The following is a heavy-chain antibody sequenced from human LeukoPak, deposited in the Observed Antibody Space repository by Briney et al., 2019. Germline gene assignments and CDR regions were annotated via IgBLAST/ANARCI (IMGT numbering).Heavy chain of an antibody. CDR3: AREALYNYYFDY. Sequence: ASVKVSCKASGYTFTSYDINWVRQATGQGLEWMGWMNPNSGNTGYAQKFQGRVTMTRNTSISTAYMELSSLRSEDTAVYYCAREALYNYYFDYWGQGTLVTVSS. V-gene: IGHV1-8*02. J-gene: IGHJ4*02. D-gene: IGHD5-24*01. CDR1: GYTFTSYD. CDR2: MNPNSGNT.